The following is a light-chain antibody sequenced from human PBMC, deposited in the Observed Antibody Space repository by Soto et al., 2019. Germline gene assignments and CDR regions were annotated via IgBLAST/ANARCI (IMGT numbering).Light chain of an antibody. CDR3: QQHYIHWT. J-gene: IGKJ1*01. CDR2: DAS. CDR1: QNINRL. V-gene: IGKV1-5*01. Sequence: DIPVTQSPSTLSASVGDRVTITYRASQNINRLLAWYQQKPGKAPQLLIYDASTLESGVPSRFSGSGSGTEFTLSISSLQPDDFATYYCQQHYIHWTFGQGTKVDLK.